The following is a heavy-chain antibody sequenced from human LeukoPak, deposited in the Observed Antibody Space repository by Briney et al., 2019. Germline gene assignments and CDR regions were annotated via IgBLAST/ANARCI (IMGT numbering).Heavy chain of an antibody. Sequence: GGSLRLSCAASGFTVSSNYMSWVRQAPGKGLEWVSSISSSSSYIYYADSVKGRFTISRDNAKNSLYLQMNSLRAEDTAVYYCARDRGVSDWGQGTLVTVSS. CDR3: ARDRGVSD. CDR2: ISSSSSYI. D-gene: IGHD2-8*01. CDR1: GFTVSSNY. V-gene: IGHV3-21*01. J-gene: IGHJ4*02.